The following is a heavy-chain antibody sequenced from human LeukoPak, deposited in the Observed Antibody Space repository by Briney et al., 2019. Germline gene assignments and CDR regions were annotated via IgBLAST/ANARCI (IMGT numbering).Heavy chain of an antibody. CDR2: INPNSGGT. D-gene: IGHD3-9*01. CDR1: GYTFTGYY. V-gene: IGHV1-2*02. Sequence: ASVKVSCKASGYTFTGYYMHWVRQAPGQGLEWMGWINPNSGGTNYAQKSQGRVTMTRDTSISTAYMELSRLRSDDTAVYYCARGSDSGEEIYDILTGYYTPHYYYYGMDVWGQGTTVTVSS. CDR3: ARGSDSGEEIYDILTGYYTPHYYYYGMDV. J-gene: IGHJ6*02.